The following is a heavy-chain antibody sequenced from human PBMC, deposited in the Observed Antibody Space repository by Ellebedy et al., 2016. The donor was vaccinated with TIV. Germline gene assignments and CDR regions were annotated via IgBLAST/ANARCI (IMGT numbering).Heavy chain of an antibody. CDR3: ARMVTAHFDY. CDR2: INPNNDDT. D-gene: IGHD2-21*02. V-gene: IGHV1-2*02. CDR1: GYTFIGYY. J-gene: IGHJ4*02. Sequence: AASVKVSCKASGYTFIGYYIHWARQAPGQGLEWMGWINPNNDDTKYAQKFQGRVTMTKDTSITTAYMELSWLRSDDTAVYYCARMVTAHFDYWGQGTLVTVSS.